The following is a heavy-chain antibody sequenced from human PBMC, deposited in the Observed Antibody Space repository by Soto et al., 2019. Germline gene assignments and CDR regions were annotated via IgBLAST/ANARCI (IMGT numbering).Heavy chain of an antibody. CDR2: INSDGSST. CDR1: GFTFSSYW. CDR3: ARDRSIHNYYYYGMDV. V-gene: IGHV3-74*01. D-gene: IGHD2-2*01. Sequence: EVQLVESGGGLVQPGGSLRLSCAASGFTFSSYWMPWVRQAPGKWLVWVSRINSDGSSTSYADSVKGRFTISRDNAKNTLYLQMNSLRAEDTAVYYCARDRSIHNYYYYGMDVWGQGTTVTVSS. J-gene: IGHJ6*02.